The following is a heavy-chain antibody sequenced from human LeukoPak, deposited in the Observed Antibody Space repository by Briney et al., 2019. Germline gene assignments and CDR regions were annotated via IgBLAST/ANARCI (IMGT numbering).Heavy chain of an antibody. J-gene: IGHJ4*02. Sequence: SETLSLTCTVSGGTISSGGYYWSWIRQHPGKGLEWIGYIYYSGSTYYNPSLKSRVTISVDTSKNQFSLKLSSVTAADTAVYYCARGGRRFGELLSEDYWGQGTLVTVSS. V-gene: IGHV4-31*03. CDR2: IYYSGST. CDR1: GGTISSGGYY. CDR3: ARGGRRFGELLSEDY. D-gene: IGHD3-10*01.